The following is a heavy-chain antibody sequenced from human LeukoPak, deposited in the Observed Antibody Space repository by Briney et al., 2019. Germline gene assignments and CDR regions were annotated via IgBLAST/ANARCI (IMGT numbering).Heavy chain of an antibody. J-gene: IGHJ4*02. Sequence: GGSLRLSCAASGFTFSSYSIYWVRQAPGKGGEWISYISSSSVIDYADSVKGRFTVSRDNAKTSLFLQMNSLRAEDTAVYYCARGAYSGRSSYFDYWGQGTLVTVSS. CDR1: GFTFSSYS. D-gene: IGHD3-10*01. V-gene: IGHV3-48*01. CDR2: ISSSSVI. CDR3: ARGAYSGRSSYFDY.